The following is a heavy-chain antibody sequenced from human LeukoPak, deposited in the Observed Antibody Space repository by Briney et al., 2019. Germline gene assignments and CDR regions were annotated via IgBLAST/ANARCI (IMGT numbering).Heavy chain of an antibody. CDR1: GGSISSGGYY. J-gene: IGHJ4*02. CDR2: IYHSGST. Sequence: PSETLSLTCTVSGGSISSGGYYWSWIRQPPGKGLEWIGYIYHSGSTYYNPSLKSRVTISVDRSKNQFSLKLSSVTAADTAVYYCARESIAVAGPFDYWRQGTLVSVPS. CDR3: ARESIAVAGPFDY. V-gene: IGHV4-30-2*01. D-gene: IGHD6-19*01.